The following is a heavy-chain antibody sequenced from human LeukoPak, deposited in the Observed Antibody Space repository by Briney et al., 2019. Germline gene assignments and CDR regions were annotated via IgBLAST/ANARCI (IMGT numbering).Heavy chain of an antibody. CDR3: ASTHKRRYYYDSSGFSYYFDY. J-gene: IGHJ4*02. D-gene: IGHD3-22*01. CDR2: INHSGST. Sequence: PSETLSLTCAVYGGSFSGYYWSWIRQPPGKGLEWIGEINHSGSTNYNPSLKSRVTISVDTSKNQFSLKLSSVTAADTAVYYCASTHKRRYYYDSSGFSYYFDYWGQGTLVTVSS. CDR1: GGSFSGYY. V-gene: IGHV4-34*01.